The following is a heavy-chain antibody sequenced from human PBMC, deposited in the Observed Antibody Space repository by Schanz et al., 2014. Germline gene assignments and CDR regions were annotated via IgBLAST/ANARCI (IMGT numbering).Heavy chain of an antibody. D-gene: IGHD5-12*01. J-gene: IGHJ4*02. CDR2: INPNSGGT. CDR1: GYTFTGYY. V-gene: IGHV1-2*04. Sequence: QVQLVQSGAEVKKPGASVKVSCKASGYTFTGYYMHWVRQAPGQGLEWMGWINPNSGGTNYAQKFQGWVTMTRDTSISTAYMELSRLKSDDTAVYYCARAFGGYDPAGALDYWGQGTLVTVSS. CDR3: ARAFGGYDPAGALDY.